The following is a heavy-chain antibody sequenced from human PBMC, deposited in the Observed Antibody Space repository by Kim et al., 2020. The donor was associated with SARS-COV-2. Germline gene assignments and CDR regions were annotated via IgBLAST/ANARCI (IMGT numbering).Heavy chain of an antibody. CDR1: GISVTNAW. D-gene: IGHD1-26*01. CDR3: VKERMGAFDY. V-gene: IGHV3-15*01. Sequence: GGSLRLSCAASGISVTNAWMNWVRQSPGKGLEWVALIKSKGDGGTIDYAAPVRGRFTISRDDSKNALYLQMNSLKTEDTGIYYCVKERMGAFDYWGQGAL. J-gene: IGHJ4*02. CDR2: IKSKGDGGTI.